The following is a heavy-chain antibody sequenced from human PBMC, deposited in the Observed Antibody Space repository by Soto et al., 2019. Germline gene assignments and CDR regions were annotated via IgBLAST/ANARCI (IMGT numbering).Heavy chain of an antibody. V-gene: IGHV1-18*01. CDR3: ARDPFTIFGVVTGYMDV. CDR1: GYTFTSSG. Sequence: QVQLVQSGAEVKKPGASVKVSCKASGYTFTSSGISWVRQAPGQVLEWMGWIRAYNGNTNYAQKLQGRVTMTTDTSASTAYMELRSLRSDDTAVYYCARDPFTIFGVVTGYMDVWGKGTTVTVSS. CDR2: IRAYNGNT. D-gene: IGHD3-3*01. J-gene: IGHJ6*03.